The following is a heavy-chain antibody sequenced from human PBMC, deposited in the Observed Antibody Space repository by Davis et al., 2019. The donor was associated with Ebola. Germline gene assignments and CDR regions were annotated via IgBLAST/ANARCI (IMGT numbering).Heavy chain of an antibody. J-gene: IGHJ4*02. CDR2: ISPSISPI. V-gene: IGHV3-48*02. CDR3: ARYNWNEFDY. Sequence: GESLKISCAATGFTFIGLSMGWVRQAPVKGLEWVSFISPSISPIYYADSVKGRFTISRDNAKNSLSLQMNSLRDEDTAVYYCARYNWNEFDYWGQGTPVTVSS. D-gene: IGHD1-1*01. CDR1: GFTFIGLS.